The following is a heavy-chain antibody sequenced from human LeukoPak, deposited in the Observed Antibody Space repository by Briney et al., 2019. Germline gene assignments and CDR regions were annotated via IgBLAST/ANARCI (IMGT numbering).Heavy chain of an antibody. CDR2: IYHSGST. J-gene: IGHJ5*02. V-gene: IGHV4-38-2*02. D-gene: IGHD3-3*01. CDR1: GYSIRNGFR. Sequence: SETLSLTCIVSGYSIRNGFRWGWIRLSPGKGLEWIGSIYHSGSTYYNPSLKSRVTISVDTSKNQFSLKLSSVTAADTAVYYCARDRSGDDDFWSGYYTNYFDPWGQGTLVTVSS. CDR3: ARDRSGDDDFWSGYYTNYFDP.